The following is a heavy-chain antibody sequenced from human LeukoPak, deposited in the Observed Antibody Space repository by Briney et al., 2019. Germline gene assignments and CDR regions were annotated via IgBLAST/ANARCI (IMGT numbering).Heavy chain of an antibody. D-gene: IGHD3/OR15-3a*01. CDR2: MNPNSGNI. V-gene: IGHV1-8*03. Sequence: ASVKVSCKASGYTFTIYDINWVRQATGQGLEWMGYMNPNSGNIGYAQKFQGRVTITRNTPISTAYMELSSLRSEDTAVYYCARQGLDAFDIWGQGTMVTVSS. CDR3: ARQGLDAFDI. CDR1: GYTFTIYD. J-gene: IGHJ3*02.